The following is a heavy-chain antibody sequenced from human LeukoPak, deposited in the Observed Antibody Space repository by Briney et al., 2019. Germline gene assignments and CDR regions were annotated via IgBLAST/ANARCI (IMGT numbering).Heavy chain of an antibody. J-gene: IGHJ4*02. Sequence: GGSLRLSCEASGFTFSSYDMHWVRQAPGKGLEWVAFIRYDGSNTYYADSVKGRFTISRDNSKNTLYLQMNSLRPEDTSIFYCAKGYFLVVTNAEYYFDYWGQGTLVTVSS. CDR3: AKGYFLVVTNAEYYFDY. CDR2: IRYDGSNT. V-gene: IGHV3-30*02. D-gene: IGHD2-8*01. CDR1: GFTFSSYD.